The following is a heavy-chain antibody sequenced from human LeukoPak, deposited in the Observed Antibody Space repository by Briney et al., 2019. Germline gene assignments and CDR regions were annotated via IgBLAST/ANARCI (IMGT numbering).Heavy chain of an antibody. CDR1: GFIFNKYW. CDR3: ARDYGGAQLDY. J-gene: IGHJ4*02. Sequence: TGGSLRLSCAASGFIFNKYWIHWVCQTPGKGLVWVSRINSDGTSTGYADSVKGRFTISRDNAKNTVYLQMESLRAEDAAVYYCARDYGGAQLDYWGQETLVPVSS. V-gene: IGHV3-74*01. CDR2: INSDGTST. D-gene: IGHD2-2*01.